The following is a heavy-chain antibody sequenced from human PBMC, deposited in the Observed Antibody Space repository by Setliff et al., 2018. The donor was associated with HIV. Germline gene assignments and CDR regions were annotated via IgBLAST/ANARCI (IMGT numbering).Heavy chain of an antibody. CDR3: ATSFGSGVAPFDN. CDR2: TIPVLSMS. V-gene: IGHV1-69*02. J-gene: IGHJ4*02. CDR1: EGTFNSYT. D-gene: IGHD3-10*01. Sequence: SVKVSCKASEGTFNSYTIHWVRQTPGQGLEWMGRTIPVLSMSNFALKFQGGGSIFADKSTSTAYLGLNGLTSEDTAIYYCATSFGSGVAPFDNWGQGTLVTVSS.